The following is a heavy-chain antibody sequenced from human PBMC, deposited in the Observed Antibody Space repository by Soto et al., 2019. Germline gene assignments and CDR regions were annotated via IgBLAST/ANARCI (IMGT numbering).Heavy chain of an antibody. CDR1: GASTSASS. CDR2: IHYNGNT. CDR3: AREGNLGRWLQPLDF. V-gene: IGHV4-59*01. J-gene: IGHJ4*02. Sequence: SESLSHACTVSGASTSASSWSWVRQPPGKGLEWIGNIHYNGNTKYNPSLKSRVTMSVDTSKNQFSLKLISVTAADTAKYFCAREGNLGRWLQPLDFWGQGTLVTVS. D-gene: IGHD5-12*01.